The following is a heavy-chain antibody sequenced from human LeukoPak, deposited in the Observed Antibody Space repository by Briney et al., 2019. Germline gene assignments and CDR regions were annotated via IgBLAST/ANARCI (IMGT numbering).Heavy chain of an antibody. Sequence: SETLSLTCTVSGGSISSSSYYWGWIRQPPGKGLEWIGSIYYSGSTYYNPSLKSRVTISVDTSKNQFSLKLRSVTAADTAVYYCASQYCGGDCKGPGAFDVWGQGTVVAVSS. V-gene: IGHV4-39*07. CDR1: GGSISSSSYY. D-gene: IGHD2-21*02. CDR3: ASQYCGGDCKGPGAFDV. CDR2: IYYSGST. J-gene: IGHJ3*01.